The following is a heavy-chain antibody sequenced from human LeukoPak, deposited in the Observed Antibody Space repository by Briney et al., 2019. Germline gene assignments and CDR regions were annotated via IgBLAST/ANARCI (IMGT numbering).Heavy chain of an antibody. D-gene: IGHD3-10*01. CDR1: GFTFSSYA. CDR3: AREFGSGSYYSLAH. V-gene: IGHV3-23*01. J-gene: IGHJ5*02. Sequence: GGSLRLSCAASGFTFSSYAMSWVRQAPGKGLEWVSAISGRGSSPYYADSVKGRFTISRDNAKNSLYLQMNNLRDDDTAVYYCAREFGSGSYYSLAHWGQGILVTVSS. CDR2: ISGRGSSP.